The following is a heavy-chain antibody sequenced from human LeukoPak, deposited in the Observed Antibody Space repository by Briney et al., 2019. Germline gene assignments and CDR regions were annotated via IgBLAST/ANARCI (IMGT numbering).Heavy chain of an antibody. J-gene: IGHJ4*02. Sequence: PGGSLRLSCAASGFTFSSYWMSWVRQAPGKGLERVANIKQDGSEKYYVDSVKGRFTISRDNAKNSLYLQMNSLRAEDTAVYYCARVYSYGYFDYWGQGTLVTVSS. D-gene: IGHD5-18*01. CDR3: ARVYSYGYFDY. CDR1: GFTFSSYW. CDR2: IKQDGSEK. V-gene: IGHV3-7*01.